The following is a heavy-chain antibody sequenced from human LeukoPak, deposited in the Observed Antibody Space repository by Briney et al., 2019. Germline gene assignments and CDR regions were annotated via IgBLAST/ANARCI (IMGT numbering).Heavy chain of an antibody. CDR2: IGASGGTT. J-gene: IGHJ4*02. D-gene: IGHD2-21*02. Sequence: GGSLRLSCSASRFSFSTYAMSWVRQAPGKGLEWVSAIGASGGTTFYADSAKGRFTISRDNSKNTLLLQMNSLRAEDTAVYYCAREVSVPSGGACGGACYWARPFDYWGQGTLVSVSS. V-gene: IGHV3-23*01. CDR3: AREVSVPSGGACGGACYWARPFDY. CDR1: RFSFSTYA.